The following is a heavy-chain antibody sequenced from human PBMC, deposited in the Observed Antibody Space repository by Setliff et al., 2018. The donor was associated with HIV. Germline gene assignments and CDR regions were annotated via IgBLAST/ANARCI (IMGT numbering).Heavy chain of an antibody. V-gene: IGHV1-69*13. CDR3: ARGDTPSYYYYYYMDV. D-gene: IGHD2-15*01. Sequence: ASVKVSCKASGGTFSSFAISWVRQAPGQGLEWMGGIIPIFGTGNYAQKFQGRLTITADESTSTAYMELSSLTSEDTALYYCARGDTPSYYYYYYMDVWGKGTTVTVSS. J-gene: IGHJ6*03. CDR1: GGTFSSFA. CDR2: IIPIFGTG.